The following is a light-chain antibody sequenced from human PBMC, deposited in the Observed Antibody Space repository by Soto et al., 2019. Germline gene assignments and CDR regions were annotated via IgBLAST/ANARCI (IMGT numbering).Light chain of an antibody. Sequence: EIVLTQSPGTLSLSPGERATLSCRASQSVSSSYLAWYQQKPGQAPRLLIYGGSSRATGIPDRFSGSGSGTDFTLTISRLEPEDFAVYYCQQYGSSPPWTFGQGNKVEIK. CDR1: QSVSSSY. J-gene: IGKJ1*01. V-gene: IGKV3-20*01. CDR2: GGS. CDR3: QQYGSSPPWT.